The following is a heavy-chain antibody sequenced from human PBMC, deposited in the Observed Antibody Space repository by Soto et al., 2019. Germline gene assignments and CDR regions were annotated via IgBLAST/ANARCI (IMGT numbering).Heavy chain of an antibody. D-gene: IGHD6-6*01. CDR2: LIPIFGTA. Sequence: QVQVVQSGAEVKKPGSSVKVSCKASGDTFYNYAISWVRQAPGRGLEWMGGLIPIFGTANYAHKFQGRVTITADESASTAYMELSSVRSEDTAAYYCARTYSSASWGRYYYYYYGMDVWGQGTTVTVSS. V-gene: IGHV1-69*01. J-gene: IGHJ6*02. CDR3: ARTYSSASWGRYYYYYYGMDV. CDR1: GDTFYNYA.